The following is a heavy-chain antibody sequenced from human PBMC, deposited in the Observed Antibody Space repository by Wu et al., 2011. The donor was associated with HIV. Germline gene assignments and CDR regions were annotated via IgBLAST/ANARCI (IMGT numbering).Heavy chain of an antibody. Sequence: QVQVVQSGAEVKKPGSSVKVSCKASGGTFNNYAISWVRQAPGQGLEWMGGIIPIFGTANYAQKFQGRVTITTDESTRTAYMELSSLRSEDTAMYYCARDFGGDGDSWGQGTLVTVSS. CDR3: ARDFGGDGDS. CDR2: IIPIFGTA. V-gene: IGHV1-69*05. D-gene: IGHD2-21*01. J-gene: IGHJ4*02. CDR1: GGTFNNYA.